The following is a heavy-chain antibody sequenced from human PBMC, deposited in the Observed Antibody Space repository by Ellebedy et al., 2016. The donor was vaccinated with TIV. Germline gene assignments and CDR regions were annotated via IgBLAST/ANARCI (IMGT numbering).Heavy chain of an antibody. V-gene: IGHV3-74*01. CDR3: ARVEVGRSGPSNGMDV. Sequence: PGGSLRLSCAASGFTFSNYWMHWVRQGPGKGLVWVSRSSSDGRSTSYADSVKGRFTISRDNAKNTLYLQMNSLRAEDTAVYYCARVEVGRSGPSNGMDVWGQGTTVIVSS. D-gene: IGHD6-19*01. CDR1: GFTFSNYW. J-gene: IGHJ6*02. CDR2: SSSDGRST.